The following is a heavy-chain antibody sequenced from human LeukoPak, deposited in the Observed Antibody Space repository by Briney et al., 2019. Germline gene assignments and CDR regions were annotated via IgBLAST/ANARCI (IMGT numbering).Heavy chain of an antibody. CDR2: ISGSGGST. CDR1: GFTFRSYG. J-gene: IGHJ4*02. CDR3: AKGTRYDFWSGYLFDY. D-gene: IGHD3-3*01. V-gene: IGHV3-23*01. Sequence: GGTLRLSCAASGFTFRSYGMSWVRQAPGKGLEWVSAISGSGGSTYYADSVKGRFTISRDNSKNTLYLQMNSLRAEDTAVYYCAKGTRYDFWSGYLFDYWGQGTLVTVSS.